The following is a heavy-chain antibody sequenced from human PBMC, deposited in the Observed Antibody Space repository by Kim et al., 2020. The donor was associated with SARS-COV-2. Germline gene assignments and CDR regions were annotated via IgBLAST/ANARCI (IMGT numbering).Heavy chain of an antibody. CDR2: IEKDEKKK. J-gene: IGHJ6*02. V-gene: IGHV3-7*01. Sequence: GGSLRLSCAASGFTFGTYEMSWVRQAPGKGLEWVAKIEKDEKKKFYVDSVKGRFTISRDNAKKSLHLQMDSLRVEDTAVYFCARDWPGDGMDVWGQGTTVIVSS. CDR1: GFTFGTYE. CDR3: ARDWPGDGMDV.